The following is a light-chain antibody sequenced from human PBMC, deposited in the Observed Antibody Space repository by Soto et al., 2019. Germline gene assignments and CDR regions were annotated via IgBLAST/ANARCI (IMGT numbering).Light chain of an antibody. Sequence: EIEMTQSPLSLPVTPGEPASISCRSSQSLRHSNGYNYLDWYLQRPGQSPQLLIQLGSNRASGVPDRFSGSGSGTDFTLKISRVEAEDVGIYYCMQGLHPPYTFGQGTKLEI. CDR2: LGS. V-gene: IGKV2-28*01. CDR1: QSLRHSNGYNY. CDR3: MQGLHPPYT. J-gene: IGKJ2*01.